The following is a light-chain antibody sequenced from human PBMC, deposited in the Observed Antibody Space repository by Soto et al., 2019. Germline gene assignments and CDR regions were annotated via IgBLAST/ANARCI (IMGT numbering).Light chain of an antibody. V-gene: IGLV8-61*01. Sequence: TVVTQEPSFSVSPGRTVTLTCGLSSGSVSTSYYPSWYQQTPGQAPRTLIYSTNTRSSGVPDRFSGSILGNKAALTITGAQADDEADYYCALYMGSGIWVFGGGTKVTVL. J-gene: IGLJ3*02. CDR1: SGSVSTSYY. CDR2: STN. CDR3: ALYMGSGIWV.